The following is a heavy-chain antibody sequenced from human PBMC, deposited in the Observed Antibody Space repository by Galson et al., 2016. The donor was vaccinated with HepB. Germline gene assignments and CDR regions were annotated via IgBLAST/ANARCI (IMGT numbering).Heavy chain of an antibody. V-gene: IGHV3-7*01. CDR1: GFTFGNSW. J-gene: IGHJ4*02. D-gene: IGHD1-26*01. CDR3: ARGELLISSDYYFDF. Sequence: SLRLSCAASGFTFGNSWLSWVRQAPGKGLEWVANIKQDGSKAYYVDSVKGRFTISRDNAKNSLFLQLNSLRAEDTAVYYCARGELLISSDYYFDFWGQGTLVTVSS. CDR2: IKQDGSKA.